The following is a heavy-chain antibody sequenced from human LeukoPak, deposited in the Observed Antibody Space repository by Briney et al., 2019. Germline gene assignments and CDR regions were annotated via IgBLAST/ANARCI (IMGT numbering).Heavy chain of an antibody. Sequence: PSETLSLTCTVSGGSISSYYWSWIRQPPGKGLEWIGYIYYSGSTNYNPSLKSRVTISVDTSKNQFSLKLSSVTAADTAVYYCARPDGDYVVDYWGQGTLVTVSS. V-gene: IGHV4-59*08. D-gene: IGHD4-17*01. CDR3: ARPDGDYVVDY. CDR1: GGSISSYY. CDR2: IYYSGST. J-gene: IGHJ4*02.